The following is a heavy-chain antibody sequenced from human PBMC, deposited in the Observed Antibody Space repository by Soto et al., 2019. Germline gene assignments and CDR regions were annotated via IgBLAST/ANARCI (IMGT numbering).Heavy chain of an antibody. CDR1: GYSFSGYY. Sequence: ASVKVSCKASGYSFSGYYMNWVRQAPGQGLEWMGWIKPNSGGTDYAQKFQGRVTMTRDTSISTAYMELRGLRYDDTAVYYCARNRGVITRVTYNWLDPWGQGTLVTVSS. V-gene: IGHV1-2*02. D-gene: IGHD3-10*01. CDR2: IKPNSGGT. J-gene: IGHJ5*02. CDR3: ARNRGVITRVTYNWLDP.